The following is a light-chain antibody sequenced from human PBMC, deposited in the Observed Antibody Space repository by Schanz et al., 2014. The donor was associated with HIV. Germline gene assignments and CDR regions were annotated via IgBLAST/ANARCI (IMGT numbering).Light chain of an antibody. CDR1: SGHSIYT. J-gene: IGLJ3*02. V-gene: IGLV4-60*03. Sequence: LVLTQSSSASVSLGSSVKLTCSLSSGHSIYTIAWHQQQPWKAPRYLMSLEGSGSYKKGSGVPDRFSGSSSGADRYLTISNLQSEDEAHYYCEAWDRNTRVFGGGTKLTVL. CDR3: EAWDRNTRV. CDR2: LEGSGSY.